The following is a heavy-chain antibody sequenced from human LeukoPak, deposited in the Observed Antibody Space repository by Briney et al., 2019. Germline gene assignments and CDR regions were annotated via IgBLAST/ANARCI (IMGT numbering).Heavy chain of an antibody. J-gene: IGHJ4*02. CDR3: AREGTTVVKGDFDY. V-gene: IGHV3-33*01. D-gene: IGHD4-23*01. CDR2: IWYDGSNK. Sequence: GGSLRLSCAASGFTFSSYSMHWVRQAPGKGLEWVAVIWYDGSNKYYADSVKGRFTISRDNSKNTLYLQMNSLRAEDTAVYYCAREGTTVVKGDFDYWGQGTLVTVSS. CDR1: GFTFSSYS.